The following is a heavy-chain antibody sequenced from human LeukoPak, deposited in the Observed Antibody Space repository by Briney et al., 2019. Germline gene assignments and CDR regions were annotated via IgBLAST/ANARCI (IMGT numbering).Heavy chain of an antibody. CDR1: GYTFTSYG. CDR2: ISAYNGNT. Sequence: ASVTVSCKASGYTFTSYGISWVRQAPGQGLEWMGWISAYNGNTNYAQKLQGRVTMTTDTSTSTAYMELRSLRSDDTAVYYCARDQAEVGATIPGLDYWGQGTLVTVSS. J-gene: IGHJ4*02. CDR3: ARDQAEVGATIPGLDY. V-gene: IGHV1-18*01. D-gene: IGHD1-26*01.